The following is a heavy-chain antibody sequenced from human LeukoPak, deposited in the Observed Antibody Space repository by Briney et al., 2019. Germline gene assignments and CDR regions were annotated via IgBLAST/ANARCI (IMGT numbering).Heavy chain of an antibody. J-gene: IGHJ4*02. V-gene: IGHV1-69*13. CDR1: GYTFTSYG. D-gene: IGHD6-19*01. CDR2: IIPIFGTA. CDR3: ARGRLYSSGWYLDYFDY. Sequence: SVKVSCKASGYTFTSYGISWVRQAPGQGLEWMGGIIPIFGTANYAQKFQGRVTITADESTSTAYMELSSLRSEDTAVYYCARGRLYSSGWYLDYFDYWGQGTLVTVSS.